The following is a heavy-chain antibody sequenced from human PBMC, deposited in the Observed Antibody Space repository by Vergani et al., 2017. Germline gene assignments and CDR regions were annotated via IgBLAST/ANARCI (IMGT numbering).Heavy chain of an antibody. CDR2: IYWNDVK. Sequence: QITLKESGPTLVKPTQTLTLTCTFSGFSLSTSGVGVGWIRQPPGKALEWLALIYWNDVKRYSPSLKSRLTITKDTSKNQVVLTMTNMDPVDTATYYCAHRKAYYDFWSGYFTFDYWGQGTLVTVSS. D-gene: IGHD3-3*01. CDR1: GFSLSTSGVG. V-gene: IGHV2-5*01. J-gene: IGHJ4*02. CDR3: AHRKAYYDFWSGYFTFDY.